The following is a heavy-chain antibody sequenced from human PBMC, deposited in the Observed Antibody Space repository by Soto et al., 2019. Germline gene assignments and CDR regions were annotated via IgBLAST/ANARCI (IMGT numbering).Heavy chain of an antibody. CDR1: GYTFTSYA. J-gene: IGHJ6*03. CDR2: INAGNGNT. D-gene: IGHD5-18*01. V-gene: IGHV1-3*01. CDR3: ARVPDTAMSYYYYIDV. Sequence: QVQLVQSGAEVKKPGASVKVSCKASGYTFTSYAMHWVRQAPGQRLEWMGWINAGNGNTKYSQKFQGRVTITRDTSASTAYMELSSLRSEDTAVYYCARVPDTAMSYYYYIDVWGKGTTVTVSS.